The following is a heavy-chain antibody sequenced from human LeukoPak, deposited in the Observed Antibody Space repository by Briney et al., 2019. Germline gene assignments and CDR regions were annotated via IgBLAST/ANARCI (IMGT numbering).Heavy chain of an antibody. CDR1: GFTFGDYA. Sequence: PGGSLRLSCTASGFTFGDYAMSWVRQAPGKGLEWVSAISGSGGSTYYADSVKGRFTISRDNSKNTLYLQMNSLRAEDTAVYYCAKVRSSSFDYWGQGTLVTVSS. D-gene: IGHD2-2*01. CDR3: AKVRSSSFDY. V-gene: IGHV3-23*01. J-gene: IGHJ4*02. CDR2: ISGSGGST.